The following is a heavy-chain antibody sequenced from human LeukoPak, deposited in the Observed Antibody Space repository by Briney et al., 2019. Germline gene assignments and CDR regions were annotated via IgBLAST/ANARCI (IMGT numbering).Heavy chain of an antibody. CDR1: GYTFSYYG. D-gene: IGHD3-10*01. Sequence: ASVKVSCKASGYTFSYYGLSWVRQAPGQGLEWMGWITAYSGDTNYAQKFQGRVSMTTDTSTSVAYMELRSLRSDDTAVYFCARANMVRGVGSFFDRNWFDPWGQGTLVTVSS. J-gene: IGHJ5*02. CDR2: ITAYSGDT. CDR3: ARANMVRGVGSFFDRNWFDP. V-gene: IGHV1-18*01.